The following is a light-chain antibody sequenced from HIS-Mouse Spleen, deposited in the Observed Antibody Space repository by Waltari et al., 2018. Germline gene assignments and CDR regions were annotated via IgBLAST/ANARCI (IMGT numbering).Light chain of an antibody. CDR3: QAWDSSTVV. Sequence: SYELTQPPSVSVSPGQTASITCSGDKLGDKYACWYQQKPGQSPGLVIYQDSKRHSGIPERFSGSNSGNTATLTISGTQAMDEADYYCQAWDSSTVVFGGGTKLTVL. V-gene: IGLV3-1*01. J-gene: IGLJ2*01. CDR1: KLGDKY. CDR2: QDS.